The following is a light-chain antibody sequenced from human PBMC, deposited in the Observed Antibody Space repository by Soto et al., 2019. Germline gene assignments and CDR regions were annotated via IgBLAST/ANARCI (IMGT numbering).Light chain of an antibody. CDR1: QTISTW. Sequence: DIQMTQSPSTLSASVGDRVTLTCRASQTISTWLAWYQHKPRKPPKLLIYDASSLESGVSSRFSGSGSGTEFTLTITNLQSDDFATYDCQHYWGTFGQGTKVEIK. V-gene: IGKV1-5*01. CDR2: DAS. J-gene: IGKJ1*01. CDR3: QHYWGT.